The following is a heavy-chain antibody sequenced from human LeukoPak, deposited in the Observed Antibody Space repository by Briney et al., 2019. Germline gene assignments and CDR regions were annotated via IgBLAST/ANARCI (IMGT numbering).Heavy chain of an antibody. Sequence: SVKVSCKASGGTFSSYAISWVRQAPGQGLEWTGGIIPIFGTANYAQKFQGRVTITADKSTSTAYMELSSLRSEDTAVYYCARTVATIPNYYYYYMDVWGKGTTVTVSS. V-gene: IGHV1-69*06. CDR2: IIPIFGTA. CDR1: GGTFSSYA. J-gene: IGHJ6*03. D-gene: IGHD5-12*01. CDR3: ARTVATIPNYYYYYMDV.